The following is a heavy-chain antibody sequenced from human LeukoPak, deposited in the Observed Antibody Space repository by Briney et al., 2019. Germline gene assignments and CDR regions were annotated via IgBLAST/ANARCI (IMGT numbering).Heavy chain of an antibody. CDR3: AREYSESYFDI. J-gene: IGHJ3*02. V-gene: IGHV4-59*01. Sequence: SETLSLTCTVSGGSISSYYWSWIRQPPGKGLEWIGYIYYSGSTNYNPSLKSRVTISVDTSKNQFSLKLSSVTAADTAVYYCAREYSESYFDIWGQGTMVTVSS. CDR2: IYYSGST. D-gene: IGHD1-26*01. CDR1: GGSISSYY.